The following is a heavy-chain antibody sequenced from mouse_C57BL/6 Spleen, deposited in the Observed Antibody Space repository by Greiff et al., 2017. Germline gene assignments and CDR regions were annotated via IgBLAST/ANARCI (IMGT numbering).Heavy chain of an antibody. J-gene: IGHJ3*01. CDR3: ARKGDYDYGWFAY. D-gene: IGHD2-4*01. V-gene: IGHV2-2*01. CDR1: GFSLTSYG. CDR2: IWSGGST. Sequence: VQLQQSGPGLVQPSQSLSITCTVSGFSLTSYGVHWVRQSPGKGLEWLGVIWSGGSTDYNAAFISRLSISKDNSKSQVFFKMNSLQAYDTAIYYCARKGDYDYGWFAYWGQGTLVTVSA.